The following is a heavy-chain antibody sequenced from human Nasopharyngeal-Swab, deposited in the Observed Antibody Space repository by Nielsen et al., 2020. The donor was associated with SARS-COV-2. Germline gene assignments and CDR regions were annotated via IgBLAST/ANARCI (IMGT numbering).Heavy chain of an antibody. CDR1: GFVFSTYS. CDR2: ISVDGRNS. V-gene: IGHV3-30*04. J-gene: IGHJ6*03. Sequence: GGSLRLSCAASGFVFSTYSMHWVRLAPGKGLEWVALISVDGRNSNYADSVKGRFIISRDNSEKTVDLQMNSLRGEDTAVYYCARARGHLTHYYMDVWGSGTTVTVSS. CDR3: ARARGHLTHYYMDV. D-gene: IGHD3-10*01.